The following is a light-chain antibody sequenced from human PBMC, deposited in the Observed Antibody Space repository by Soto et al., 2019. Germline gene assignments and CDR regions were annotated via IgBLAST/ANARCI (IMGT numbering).Light chain of an antibody. V-gene: IGKV1-33*01. CDR1: QDISNY. CDR2: DAS. CDR3: QQYDNLPSIT. Sequence: DIQMTQSPSSLSASVGDRVTITCQASQDISNYLNWYQQKPGKAPKLLIYDASNLETGVPSRFNGSGSGTDFTFTIRSLQPEDIATYYCQQYDNLPSITFGQGTRLEIK. J-gene: IGKJ5*01.